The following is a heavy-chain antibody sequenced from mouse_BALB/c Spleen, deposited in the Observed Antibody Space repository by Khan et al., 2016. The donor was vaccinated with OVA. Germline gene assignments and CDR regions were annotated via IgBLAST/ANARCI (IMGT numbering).Heavy chain of an antibody. V-gene: IGHV1S137*01. Sequence: QVRLQQSGPELVRPGVSVKISCKGSGYTFTDYAMYWVKQSHAKSLEWIGLISTYSGSTNYNQKFKGKATMTVDKSSSTAYMELARLTSEDSAISYCATPAYDGYYDYWGQGTTLTVSS. CDR2: ISTYSGST. CDR3: ATPAYDGYYDY. CDR1: GYTFTDYA. J-gene: IGHJ2*01. D-gene: IGHD2-3*01.